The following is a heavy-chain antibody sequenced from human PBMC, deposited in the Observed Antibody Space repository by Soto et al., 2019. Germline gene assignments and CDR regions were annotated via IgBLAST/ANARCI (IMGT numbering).Heavy chain of an antibody. D-gene: IGHD6-6*01. CDR3: AREDSSSSDDHYYYGMDV. J-gene: IGHJ6*02. CDR2: ISYDGSNK. Sequence: QVQLVESGGGVVQPGRSLRLSCAASGFTFSSYAMHWVRQAPGKGLEWVAVISYDGSNKYYADSVKGRFTISRDNSKNTLYLQMNSLRAEDTAVYYCAREDSSSSDDHYYYGMDVWGQGTTVTVSS. V-gene: IGHV3-30-3*01. CDR1: GFTFSSYA.